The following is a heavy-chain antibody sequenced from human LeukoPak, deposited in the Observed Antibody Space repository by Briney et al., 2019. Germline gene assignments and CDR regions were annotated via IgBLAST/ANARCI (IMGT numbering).Heavy chain of an antibody. CDR3: ARDPGSGSYFLNYYYYGMDV. CDR1: GGSISSYY. Sequence: SETLSLTCTVSGGSISSYYWSWIRQPPGKGLEWIGYIYYSGSTNHNPSLKSRVTISVDTSKNQFSLKLSSVTAADTAVYYCARDPGSGSYFLNYYYYGMDVWGKGTTVTVSS. D-gene: IGHD3-10*01. J-gene: IGHJ6*04. V-gene: IGHV4-59*01. CDR2: IYYSGST.